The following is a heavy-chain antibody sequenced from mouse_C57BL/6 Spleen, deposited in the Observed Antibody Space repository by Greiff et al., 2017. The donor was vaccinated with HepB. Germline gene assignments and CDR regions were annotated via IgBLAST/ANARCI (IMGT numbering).Heavy chain of an antibody. CDR1: GFTFSSYA. V-gene: IGHV5-4*01. Sequence: EVQLVESGGGLVKPGGSLKLSCAASGFTFSSYAMSWVRQTPEKRLEWVATISDGGSYTYYPDNVKGRFTISRDNAKNNLYLQMSHLKSEDTAMYYCARDRPDGYYDYWGQGTTLTVSS. J-gene: IGHJ2*01. CDR2: ISDGGSYT. D-gene: IGHD2-3*01. CDR3: ARDRPDGYYDY.